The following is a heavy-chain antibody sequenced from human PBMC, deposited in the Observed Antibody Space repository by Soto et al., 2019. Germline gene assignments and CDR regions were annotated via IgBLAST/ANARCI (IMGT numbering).Heavy chain of an antibody. CDR2: INWNGGST. V-gene: IGHV3-20*01. D-gene: IGHD3-16*01. Sequence: SGGSLRLSCAASGFTFDDYGMSWVRQAPGKGLEWVSGINWNGGSTGYADSVKGRFTISRDNAKNSLYLQMNSLRAEDTALYHCARAPGGGGEPTDYYYYYRDVGGKGTTATVP. J-gene: IGHJ6*03. CDR3: ARAPGGGGEPTDYYYYYRDV. CDR1: GFTFDDYG.